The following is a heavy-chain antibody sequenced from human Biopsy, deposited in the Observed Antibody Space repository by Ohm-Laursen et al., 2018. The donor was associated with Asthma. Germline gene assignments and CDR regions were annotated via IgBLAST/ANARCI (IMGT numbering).Heavy chain of an antibody. D-gene: IGHD5-12*01. CDR1: DYIFPRYY. Sequence: SSVKVSCKVSDYIFPRYYISWVRQAPGEGLEWMGWLIPVLGTPDHAQMFEGRVTITADESTSTAYMELSSLSSEDTAVYYCARGYSGSDRIVYYYSGLEVWGQGTTVTVSS. CDR3: ARGYSGSDRIVYYYSGLEV. CDR2: LIPVLGTP. J-gene: IGHJ6*02. V-gene: IGHV1-69*11.